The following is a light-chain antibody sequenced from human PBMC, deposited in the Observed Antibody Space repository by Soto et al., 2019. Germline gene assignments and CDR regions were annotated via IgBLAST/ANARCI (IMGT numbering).Light chain of an antibody. CDR3: LQDYDYPLT. J-gene: IGKJ3*01. CDR2: AAS. V-gene: IGKV1-6*01. CDR1: QGIKND. Sequence: AIQMTQSPSSLSASVGDRVTITCRASQGIKNDLGWYQQKPGKAPKLLIYAASSLQSGVPSRFSGCGSGTDFSLTISSLQPEDFATYYCLQDYDYPLTFGPGTRVDFK.